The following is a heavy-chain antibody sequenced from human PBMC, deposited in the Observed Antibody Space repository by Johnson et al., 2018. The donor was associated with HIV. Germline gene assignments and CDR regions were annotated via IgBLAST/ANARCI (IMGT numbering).Heavy chain of an antibody. V-gene: IGHV3-66*02. Sequence: EVQLVESGGGLVKPGGSLRLSCAASGFTVSRNYMNWVRQAPGKGLEWVSVIYSGGSTYYADSVKGRFTISRDSSKNTLYLQMNSLRAEDTAMYYCARSPGEADAFDIWGQGTMVTVSS. CDR1: GFTVSRNY. CDR2: IYSGGST. J-gene: IGHJ3*02. CDR3: ARSPGEADAFDI. D-gene: IGHD3-10*01.